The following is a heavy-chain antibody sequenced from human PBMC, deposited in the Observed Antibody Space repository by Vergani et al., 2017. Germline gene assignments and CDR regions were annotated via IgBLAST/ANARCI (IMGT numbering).Heavy chain of an antibody. Sequence: QVQLVESGGGVVQPGRSLRLSCAASGFTFSSYGMHWVRQAPGKGLEWVAVIWYDGSNKYYADSVKGRFTISRDNSKNTLYLQMNSLRAEDTAVYYCARGERWFGEVLYSWFDPWGQGTLVTVSS. D-gene: IGHD3-10*01. CDR1: GFTFSSYG. J-gene: IGHJ5*02. CDR3: ARGERWFGEVLYSWFDP. V-gene: IGHV3-33*01. CDR2: IWYDGSNK.